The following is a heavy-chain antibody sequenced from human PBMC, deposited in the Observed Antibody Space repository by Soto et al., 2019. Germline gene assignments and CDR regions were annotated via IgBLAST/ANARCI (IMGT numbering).Heavy chain of an antibody. CDR3: AASIFYYGMDV. CDR1: GYTFTNYW. J-gene: IGHJ6*02. Sequence: GESLKISCKGSGYTFTNYWIGWVRQMPGKGLEWMGIIYPGDSDTKYNPSFQVQVTISADKSITTTYLQLSSLKASDTAIYYCAASIFYYGMDVWGQGTTVTVSS. CDR2: IYPGDSDT. V-gene: IGHV5-51*01.